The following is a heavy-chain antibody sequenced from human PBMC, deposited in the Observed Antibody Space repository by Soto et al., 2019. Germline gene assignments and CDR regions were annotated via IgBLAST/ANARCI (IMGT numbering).Heavy chain of an antibody. CDR1: GYTFTGYY. D-gene: IGHD1-7*01. CDR3: ARDLPGVELYYGMDV. CDR2: INPNSGGT. J-gene: IGHJ6*02. V-gene: IGHV1-2*04. Sequence: ASVKVSCKASGYTFTGYYMHWVRQAPGQGLEWMGWINPNSGGTNYAQKFQGWVTMTRDTSISTAYMELSRLRSDDTAVYYCARDLPGVELYYGMDVWGQGTTVTVSS.